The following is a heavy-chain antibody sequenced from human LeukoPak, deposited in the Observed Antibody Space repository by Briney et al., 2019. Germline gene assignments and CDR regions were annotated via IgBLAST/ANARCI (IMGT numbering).Heavy chain of an antibody. D-gene: IGHD6-13*01. CDR1: GFTFSSYG. CDR3: AKGVNGEAAAF. CDR2: ISYDGSNK. Sequence: GGSLRLSCAASGFTFSSYGMHWVRQAPGKGLEWVAVISYDGSNKYYADSVKGRFTISRDNSKNTLYLQMNSLRAEDTAVYYCAKGVNGEAAAFWGQGTLVTVSS. J-gene: IGHJ4*02. V-gene: IGHV3-30*18.